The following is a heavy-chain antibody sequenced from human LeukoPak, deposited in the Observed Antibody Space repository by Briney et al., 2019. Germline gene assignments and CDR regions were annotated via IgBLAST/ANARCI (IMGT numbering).Heavy chain of an antibody. Sequence: GGSLRLSCAASGFTFSSYSMNWVRQAPGKGLEWVSSISSSSSYIYYADSVKGRFTISRDNAKNSLYLQMNSLRAEDTAVYYCARSIVYGDYPPFVYWGQGTLVTAST. CDR3: ARSIVYGDYPPFVY. J-gene: IGHJ4*02. V-gene: IGHV3-21*01. D-gene: IGHD4-17*01. CDR1: GFTFSSYS. CDR2: ISSSSSYI.